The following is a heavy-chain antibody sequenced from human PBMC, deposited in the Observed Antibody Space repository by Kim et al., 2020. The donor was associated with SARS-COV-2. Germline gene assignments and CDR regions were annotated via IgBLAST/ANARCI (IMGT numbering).Heavy chain of an antibody. V-gene: IGHV3-30*18. J-gene: IGHJ4*02. D-gene: IGHD4-17*01. CDR1: GFTFSSYG. CDR3: ANAEGPTVRPFDY. CDR2: ISYDGSNK. Sequence: GGSLRLSCAASGFTFSSYGMHWVRQAPGKGLEWVALISYDGSNKYYADSVKGRFTISRDHSKNTLYVQMNSLRAEDTAVYYCANAEGPTVRPFDYCGQGALVSVSS.